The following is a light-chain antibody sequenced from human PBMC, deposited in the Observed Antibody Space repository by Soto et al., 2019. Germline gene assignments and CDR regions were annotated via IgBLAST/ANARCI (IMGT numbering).Light chain of an antibody. CDR2: EVS. CDR1: SSDVGGYNY. J-gene: IGLJ1*01. V-gene: IGLV2-14*01. Sequence: QSGLTQPAAESLSPGQSITINYTGTSSDVGGYNYFSWYQQHPGKAPKLMIYEVSNRPSGVSNRFSGSKSGNKASLTIPGLQAQDEADYYCSSYTSSSTLYVFGTGTKVTVL. CDR3: SSYTSSSTLYV.